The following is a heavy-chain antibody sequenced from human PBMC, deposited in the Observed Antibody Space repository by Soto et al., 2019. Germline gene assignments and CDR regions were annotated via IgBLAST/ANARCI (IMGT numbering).Heavy chain of an antibody. J-gene: IGHJ4*02. Sequence: GGSLRLSCAASGFTFSSYGMHWVRQAPGKGLEWVAVISYDGSNKYYADSVKGRFTISRDNSKNTLYLQMNSLRAEDTAVYYCAKDKFPWAQWLASYYFDYWGQGTLVTVSS. CDR1: GFTFSSYG. D-gene: IGHD6-19*01. CDR3: AKDKFPWAQWLASYYFDY. V-gene: IGHV3-30*18. CDR2: ISYDGSNK.